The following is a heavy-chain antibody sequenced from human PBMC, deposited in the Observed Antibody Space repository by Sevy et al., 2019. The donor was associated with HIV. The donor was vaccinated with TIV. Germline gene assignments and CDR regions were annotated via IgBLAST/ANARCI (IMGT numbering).Heavy chain of an antibody. V-gene: IGHV3-21*01. J-gene: IGHJ6*02. CDR2: ISSSSSYI. D-gene: IGHD6-13*01. Sequence: GGSLRLSCAASGFTFSSYSMNWVRQAPGKGLEWVSSISSSSSYIYYADSVKGRFNISRDNAKNSLYLQMNSLRAEDTAVYYCARDRWGRGIAAAIYYYYGMDVWGQGTTVTVSS. CDR1: GFTFSSYS. CDR3: ARDRWGRGIAAAIYYYYGMDV.